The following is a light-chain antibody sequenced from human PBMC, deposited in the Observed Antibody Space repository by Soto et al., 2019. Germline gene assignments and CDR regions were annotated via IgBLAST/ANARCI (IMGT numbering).Light chain of an antibody. Sequence: EIVLTQSPATLSLSPVERATLSCRASQSVSSYLAWYQQKPGQAPRLLMYEASNRATSIPARFSGGGSGTDFTLTITSLQSEDFAVYYCQQYNSWPRTFGQGTKVDI. J-gene: IGKJ1*01. V-gene: IGKV3-11*01. CDR2: EAS. CDR1: QSVSSY. CDR3: QQYNSWPRT.